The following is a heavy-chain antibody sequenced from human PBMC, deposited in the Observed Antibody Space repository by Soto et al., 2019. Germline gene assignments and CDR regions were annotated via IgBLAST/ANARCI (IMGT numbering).Heavy chain of an antibody. V-gene: IGHV3-23*01. J-gene: IGHJ3*02. D-gene: IGHD3-3*01. CDR2: ISGSGTHT. CDR3: AKRLFAVVVVGGYDI. Sequence: PGGSLRLSCAASGFMFDTFVMSWVRQAPGKGLEWVSGISGSGTHTYYADSVKGRFTISRDNSKNTLYLQMNSLTVEDTAVYYCAKRLFAVVVVGGYDIWGQGTMVTVSS. CDR1: GFMFDTFV.